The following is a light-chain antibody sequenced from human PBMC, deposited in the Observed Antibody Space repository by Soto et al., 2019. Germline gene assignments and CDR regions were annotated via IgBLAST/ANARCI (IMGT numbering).Light chain of an antibody. J-gene: IGLJ1*01. CDR1: SRDVGDYDY. CDR3: CSYADGSIYF. CDR2: YDD. V-gene: IGLV2-14*03. Sequence: QSVLAQPASVSGAPGQSVTMSGTGTSRDVGDYDYVSWYLPSPDNAPQLLIYYDDHRPSGVSRRFSGPKSGNTASLTISGLQAEDEGDYYCCSYADGSIYFFGTGTKVTVL.